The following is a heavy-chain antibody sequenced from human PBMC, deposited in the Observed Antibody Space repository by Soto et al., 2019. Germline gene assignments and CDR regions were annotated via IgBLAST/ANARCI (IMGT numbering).Heavy chain of an antibody. CDR3: ARGPQQYCGGDCYSDY. J-gene: IGHJ4*02. V-gene: IGHV4-34*01. D-gene: IGHD2-21*02. CDR2: INHSGST. CDR1: GASFSGYY. Sequence: KPSGTLSLTCAVYGASFSGYYWSWIRQPPGKGLEWIGGINHSGSTNYNPSLKSRVTISVDTSKNQFSLKLSSVTAADTAVYYCARGPQQYCGGDCYSDYWGQGTLVTVSS.